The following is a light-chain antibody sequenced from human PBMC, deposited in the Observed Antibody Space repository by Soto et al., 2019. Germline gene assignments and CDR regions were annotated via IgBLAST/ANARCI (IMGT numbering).Light chain of an antibody. CDR1: SSNIGAPYN. CDR3: QSFDLSQTWV. Sequence: QSVLTQPPSVSGAPGQRVTISCTGGSSNIGAPYNVHWYQQLPGTAPKRLIYGNTNRPSGVPDRFSGSKSGTSASLAITGLQPEDEADYYCQSFDLSQTWVFGGGTKLTVL. CDR2: GNT. V-gene: IGLV1-40*01. J-gene: IGLJ3*02.